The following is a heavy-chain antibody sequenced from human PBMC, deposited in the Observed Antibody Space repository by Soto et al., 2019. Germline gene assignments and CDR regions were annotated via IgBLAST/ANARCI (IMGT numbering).Heavy chain of an antibody. CDR3: AGEDSAGKMAPVAFDI. CDR1: GGTFSSYA. J-gene: IGHJ3*02. V-gene: IGHV1-69*13. Sequence: GASVKVSCKASGGTFSSYAISWVRQAPGQGLEWMGGIIPIFGTANYAQKFQGRVTITADESTSTAYMELSSLRSEDTAVYYCAGEDSAGKMAPVAFDIWGQGTMVTVSS. CDR2: IIPIFGTA.